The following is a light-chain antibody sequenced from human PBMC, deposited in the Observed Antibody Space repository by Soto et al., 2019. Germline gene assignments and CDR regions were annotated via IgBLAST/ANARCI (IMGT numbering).Light chain of an antibody. CDR1: ESISSW. CDR3: HQYSASHT. Sequence: DIQMTQSPSTLSASVGDRIIITCRASESISSWLAWYQQKPGKAPKLLIYKASTLESGVPSRFSASGSGTEFTLTISSPQPDDSATYFCHQYSASHTFGGGTKVDIK. V-gene: IGKV1-5*03. CDR2: KAS. J-gene: IGKJ4*01.